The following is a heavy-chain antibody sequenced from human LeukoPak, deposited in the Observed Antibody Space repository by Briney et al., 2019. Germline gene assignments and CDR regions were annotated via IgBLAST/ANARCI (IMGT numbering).Heavy chain of an antibody. Sequence: ESLKISCKASGYSFTNYWIGWVRQMPGKGLEWMGILYPGDSDTRYSPSFRGQVTISADKSISTAYLQWSSLEASDTAMYYCAKQAGYSSSWAADDAFDIWGQGTMVTVSS. CDR3: AKQAGYSSSWAADDAFDI. V-gene: IGHV5-51*01. J-gene: IGHJ3*02. CDR1: GYSFTNYW. D-gene: IGHD6-13*01. CDR2: LYPGDSDT.